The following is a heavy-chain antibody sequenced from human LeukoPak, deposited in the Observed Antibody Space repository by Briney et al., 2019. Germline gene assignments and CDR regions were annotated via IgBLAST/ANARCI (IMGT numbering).Heavy chain of an antibody. V-gene: IGHV3-30*18. CDR1: GFTFSSYG. J-gene: IGHJ6*02. D-gene: IGHD4-17*01. CDR3: AKDSATETTHYYYGMDV. Sequence: GTSLRLSCAASGFTFSSYGMHWVRQAPGKGLEWVAVISYDGSKKYYADSVKGRFTISRDNSESTLYLQMNSLRAEDTTVYYCAKDSATETTHYYYGMDVWGQGTTVTISS. CDR2: ISYDGSKK.